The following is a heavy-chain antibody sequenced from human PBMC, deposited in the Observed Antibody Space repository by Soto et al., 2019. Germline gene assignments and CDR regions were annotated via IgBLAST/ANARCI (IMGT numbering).Heavy chain of an antibody. CDR2: IDPSDSYT. J-gene: IGHJ6*02. D-gene: IGHD3-10*02. V-gene: IGHV5-10-1*01. CDR1: GSSFTSYW. Sequence: GESLKSSCKGSGSSFTSYWISWVRQIPGTVLEWMGRIDPSDSYTNYSPSFQGHVTISDEKSISTAYLQWRRLKASDTAMYYCARWGANVRLSYYYYGMDVWGQGTTVTVSS. CDR3: ARWGANVRLSYYYYGMDV.